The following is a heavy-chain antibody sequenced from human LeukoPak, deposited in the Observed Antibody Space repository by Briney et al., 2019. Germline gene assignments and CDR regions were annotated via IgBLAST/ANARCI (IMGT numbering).Heavy chain of an antibody. CDR3: ARGPLYDYVWGSYRQYFDY. V-gene: IGHV4-34*01. CDR2: INHSGST. J-gene: IGHJ4*02. D-gene: IGHD3-16*02. CDR1: GGSFSGYY. Sequence: SETLSLTCAVYGGSFSGYYWSWIRQPPGKGLEWIGEINHSGSTNYNPSLKSRVTISVDTSKNQFSLKLSSVTAADTAVYYCARGPLYDYVWGSYRQYFDYWGQGTLVTVSS.